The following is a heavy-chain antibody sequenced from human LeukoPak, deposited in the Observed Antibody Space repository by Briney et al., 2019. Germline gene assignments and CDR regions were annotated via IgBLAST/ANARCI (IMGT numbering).Heavy chain of an antibody. CDR3: ARERSGTYDFWSGYYKGKYYFDY. J-gene: IGHJ4*02. CDR1: GGSFSGYY. D-gene: IGHD3-3*01. V-gene: IGHV4-34*01. CDR2: INHSGST. Sequence: PSETLSLTCAVYGGSFSGYYWSWIRPPPGKGLEWIGEINHSGSTNYNPSLKSRVTISVDTSKNQFSLKLSSVTAADAAVYYCARERSGTYDFWSGYYKGKYYFDYWGQGTLVTVSS.